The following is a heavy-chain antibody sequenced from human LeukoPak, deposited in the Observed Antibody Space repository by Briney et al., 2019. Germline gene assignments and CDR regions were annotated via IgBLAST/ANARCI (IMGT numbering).Heavy chain of an antibody. CDR2: ISYDGSNK. CDR1: GFTFSSYA. D-gene: IGHD4-4*01. V-gene: IGHV3-30-3*01. J-gene: IGHJ4*02. CDR3: ARDWAVTTRVVGY. Sequence: GGSLRLSCAASGFTFSSYAMHWVRQAPGKGLEWVAVISYDGSNKYYADSVKDRFTISRDNSKNTLYLQMNSLRAEDTAVYYCARDWAVTTRVVGYWGQGTLVTVSS.